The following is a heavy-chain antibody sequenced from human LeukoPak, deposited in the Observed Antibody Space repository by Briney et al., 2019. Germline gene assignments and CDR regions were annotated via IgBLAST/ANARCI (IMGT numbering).Heavy chain of an antibody. D-gene: IGHD6-6*01. V-gene: IGHV3-9*01. J-gene: IGHJ4*02. Sequence: PGGSLRLSCAASGFTFDDYAMHWVRQAPGKGLEWVSGISWNSGSIGYADSVKGRFTISRDNAKTSLYLQMNSLRAEDTAVYYCARDRYSMSSAFDYWGQGTLVTVSS. CDR3: ARDRYSMSSAFDY. CDR1: GFTFDDYA. CDR2: ISWNSGSI.